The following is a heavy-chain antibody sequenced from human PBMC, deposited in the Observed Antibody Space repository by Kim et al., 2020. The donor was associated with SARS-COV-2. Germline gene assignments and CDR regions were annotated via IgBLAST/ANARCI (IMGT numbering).Heavy chain of an antibody. CDR2: IIPIFGTA. CDR3: ATHPIAARSLDY. CDR1: GGTFSSYA. D-gene: IGHD6-6*01. V-gene: IGHV1-69*13. J-gene: IGHJ4*02. Sequence: SVKVSCKASGGTFSSYAISWVRQAPGQGLEWMGGIIPIFGTANYAQKFQGRVTITADESTSTAYMELSSLRSEDTAVYYCATHPIAARSLDYWGQGTLVTVSS.